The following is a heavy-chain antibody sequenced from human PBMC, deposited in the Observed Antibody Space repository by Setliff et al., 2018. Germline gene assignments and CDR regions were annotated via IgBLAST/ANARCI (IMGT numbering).Heavy chain of an antibody. V-gene: IGHV1-69*05. Sequence: ASVKVSCKASGDSFSNYAISWVRQAPGQGLEWMGGLIPMFGTPGYAQKFQDRVTITTDESTSTAYMELNSLTSEDTAVYYCARADYIRYFYMDAWGKGTTVTVS. J-gene: IGHJ6*03. CDR3: ARADYIRYFYMDA. CDR1: GDSFSNYA. D-gene: IGHD4-4*01. CDR2: LIPMFGTP.